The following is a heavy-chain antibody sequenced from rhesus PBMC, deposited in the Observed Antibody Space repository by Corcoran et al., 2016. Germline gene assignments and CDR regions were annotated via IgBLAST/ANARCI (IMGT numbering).Heavy chain of an antibody. V-gene: IGHV4-122*02. Sequence: QVQLQESGPGLVKPSETLSLTCAVSGGSISSGSYYWSWIRQPPGKGLEWIGYITYSGSTSYNPSLKSRVTISRDTSKNQFSLKLSSVTAADTAVYYCTRRSGSYYPFWGQGVLVTVSS. J-gene: IGHJ4*01. D-gene: IGHD3-16*01. CDR3: TRRSGSYYPF. CDR1: GGSISSGSYY. CDR2: ITYSGST.